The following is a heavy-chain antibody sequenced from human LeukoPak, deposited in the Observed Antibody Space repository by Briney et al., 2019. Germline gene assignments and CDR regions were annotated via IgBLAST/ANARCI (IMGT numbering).Heavy chain of an antibody. D-gene: IGHD6-19*01. V-gene: IGHV4-4*07. CDR2: IYTSRST. CDR1: GGSISSYY. Sequence: PPETLSLTCTVSGGSISSYYWSWIRQPAGKGLEWIVRIYTSRSTNYNPSLKSRVTMSVDTSKNQSSLKLSSVTAADTAVYYCARSGGDRGWYYFDYWGQGTLVTVSS. CDR3: ARSGGDRGWYYFDY. J-gene: IGHJ4*02.